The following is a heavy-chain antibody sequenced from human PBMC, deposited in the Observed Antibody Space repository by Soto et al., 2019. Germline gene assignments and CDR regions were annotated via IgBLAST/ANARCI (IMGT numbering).Heavy chain of an antibody. CDR3: ARGGRTAMVSVYYYYMDF. V-gene: IGHV4-34*01. CDR1: GGSFSGYY. CDR2: INHSGST. Sequence: ETLSLTCAVYGGSFSGYYWSWIRQPPGKGLEWIGEINHSGSTNYNPSLKSRVTISVDTSKNQFSLKLSSVTAADTAVYYCARGGRTAMVSVYYYYMDFWGKGTTVTVSS. D-gene: IGHD5-18*01. J-gene: IGHJ6*03.